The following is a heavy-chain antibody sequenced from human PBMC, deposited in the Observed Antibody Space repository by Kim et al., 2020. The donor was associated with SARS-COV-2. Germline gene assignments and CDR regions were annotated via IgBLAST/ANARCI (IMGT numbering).Heavy chain of an antibody. D-gene: IGHD6-13*01. V-gene: IGHV4-34*01. J-gene: IGHJ4*02. CDR3: ARGGIAAAGTVY. Sequence: SETLSLTCAVYGGSFSGYYWSWIRQPPGKGLEWIGEINHSGSTNYNPSLKSRVTISVDTSKNQFSLKLSSVTAADTAVYYCARGGIAAAGTVYWGQGTLV. CDR2: INHSGST. CDR1: GGSFSGYY.